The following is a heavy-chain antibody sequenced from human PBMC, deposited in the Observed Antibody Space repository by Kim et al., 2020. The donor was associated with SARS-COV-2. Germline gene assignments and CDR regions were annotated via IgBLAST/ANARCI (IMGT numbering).Heavy chain of an antibody. CDR1: GFTFGDYA. CDR3: AKGILTKPKEYYYYYGMDV. Sequence: GGSLRLSCAASGFTFGDYAMHWVRQAPGKGLEWVSGISWNSGSIGYADSVKGRFTISRDNAKNSLYLQMNSLRAEDTALYYCAKGILTKPKEYYYYYGMDVWGQGTTVTVSS. J-gene: IGHJ6*02. CDR2: ISWNSGSI. V-gene: IGHV3-9*01. D-gene: IGHD3-9*01.